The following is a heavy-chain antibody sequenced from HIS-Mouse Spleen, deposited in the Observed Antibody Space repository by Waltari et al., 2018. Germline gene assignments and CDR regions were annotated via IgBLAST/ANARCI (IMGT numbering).Heavy chain of an antibody. CDR2: IYSGGST. CDR3: ARDLRGSYAFDI. D-gene: IGHD1-26*01. Sequence: EVQLVESGGGLIQPGGSLRLSCAASGFTVSSNYMSWVRQAPGKGRGWVSVIYSGGSTYYADSVKGRFTISRDNSKNTLYLQMNSLRAEDTAVYYCARDLRGSYAFDIWGQGTMVTVSS. J-gene: IGHJ3*02. CDR1: GFTVSSNY. V-gene: IGHV3-53*01.